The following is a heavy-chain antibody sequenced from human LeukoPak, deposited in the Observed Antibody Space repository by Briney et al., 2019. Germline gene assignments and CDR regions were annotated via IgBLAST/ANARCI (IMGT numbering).Heavy chain of an antibody. CDR1: GGSISSGDYY. Sequence: PPETLSLTCTVSGGSISSGDYYWSWIRQPPGKGLEWIGYIYYSGSTYYNPSLKSRVTISVDTSKNQFSLKLSSVTAADTAVYYCARDKSIAAAATDAFDIWGQGTMVTVSS. J-gene: IGHJ3*02. D-gene: IGHD6-13*01. V-gene: IGHV4-30-4*08. CDR3: ARDKSIAAAATDAFDI. CDR2: IYYSGST.